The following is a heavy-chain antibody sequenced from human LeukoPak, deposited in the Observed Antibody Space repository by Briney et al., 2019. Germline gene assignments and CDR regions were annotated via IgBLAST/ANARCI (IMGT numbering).Heavy chain of an antibody. CDR3: ARDRDDFWYYYYMDV. CDR1: GFTFSSYG. CDR2: IKQDGSEK. Sequence: GRSLRLSCAASGFTFSSYGMHWVRQAPGKGLEWVANIKQDGSEKYYADSVKGRFTISRDNAKNSLYLQMNSLRAEDTAVYYCARDRDDFWYYYYMDVWGKGTTVTVSS. V-gene: IGHV3-7*01. D-gene: IGHD3-3*01. J-gene: IGHJ6*03.